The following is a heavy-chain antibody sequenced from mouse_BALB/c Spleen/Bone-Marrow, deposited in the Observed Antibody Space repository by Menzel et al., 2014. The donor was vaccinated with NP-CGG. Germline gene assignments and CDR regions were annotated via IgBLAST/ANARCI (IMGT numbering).Heavy chain of an antibody. CDR1: GYTFTDYY. D-gene: IGHD5-1-1*01. J-gene: IGHJ1*01. Sequence: QVHVKQSGAELARPGASVKLSCKSSGYTFTDYYINWVKQRTGQGLEWIGEIYPGSNITYYNEKFKGKATLTADKSSSTAYMHLSSLTSEDSAVYFCTRGFDGNSYWYFDVWGAGTTVTVSS. V-gene: IGHV1-77*01. CDR2: IYPGSNIT. CDR3: TRGFDGNSYWYFDV.